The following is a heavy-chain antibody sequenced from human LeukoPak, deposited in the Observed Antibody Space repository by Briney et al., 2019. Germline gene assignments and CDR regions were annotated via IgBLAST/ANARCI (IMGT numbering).Heavy chain of an antibody. CDR1: GFTFSSYA. J-gene: IGHJ3*02. V-gene: IGHV3-64*01. Sequence: GRSLRLSCAASGFTFSSYAMHWVRQAPGKGLEYVSAISSNGGSTYCANSVKGRFTISRDNSKNTLYLQMGSLRAEDMAVYYCARGLYGGYVDDAFDIWGQGTMVTVSS. D-gene: IGHD5-12*01. CDR3: ARGLYGGYVDDAFDI. CDR2: ISSNGGST.